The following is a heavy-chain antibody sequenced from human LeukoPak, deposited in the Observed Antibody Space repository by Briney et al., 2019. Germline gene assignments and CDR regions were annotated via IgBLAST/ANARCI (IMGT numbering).Heavy chain of an antibody. CDR3: GRDSFEADIDY. CDR1: GFSFSTYW. V-gene: IGHV3-7*01. CDR2: IKEDGSET. D-gene: IGHD3-10*01. J-gene: IGHJ4*02. Sequence: GGSLRLSCAASGFSFSTYWMSWVRQAPGKGLEWVANIKEDGSETYYVDSLRGRFTISRDNVKNSLYLQINSLRAEDTAVYYCGRDSFEADIDYWGQGTLVTVSS.